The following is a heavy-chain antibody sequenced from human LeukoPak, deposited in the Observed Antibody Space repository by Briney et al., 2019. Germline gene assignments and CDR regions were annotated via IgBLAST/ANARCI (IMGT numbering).Heavy chain of an antibody. CDR3: ARDRITMVRGVIRDAFDI. D-gene: IGHD3-10*01. Sequence: PGGSLRLSCAASGFTVSSNYMSWVRQAPGKGLEWVSVIYSGGSTYYADSVKGRFTISRDSSKNTLYLQMNSLRAEDTAVYYCARDRITMVRGVIRDAFDIWGQGTMVTVSS. CDR2: IYSGGST. V-gene: IGHV3-53*01. J-gene: IGHJ3*02. CDR1: GFTVSSNY.